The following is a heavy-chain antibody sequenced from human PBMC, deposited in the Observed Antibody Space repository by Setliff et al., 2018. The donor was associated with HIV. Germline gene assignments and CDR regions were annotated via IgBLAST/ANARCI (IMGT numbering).Heavy chain of an antibody. Sequence: ASVKVSCKASGYTFTGYYMHWVRQAPGQGLEWMGWINPNSGGTNYAQKFQGRVTMTRDTSITTAYMELSGLRSDDTAVYYCARLSCSSNSCPFDYWVQGTLVTVSS. CDR2: INPNSGGT. D-gene: IGHD2-2*01. CDR1: GYTFTGYY. J-gene: IGHJ4*02. CDR3: ARLSCSSNSCPFDY. V-gene: IGHV1-2*02.